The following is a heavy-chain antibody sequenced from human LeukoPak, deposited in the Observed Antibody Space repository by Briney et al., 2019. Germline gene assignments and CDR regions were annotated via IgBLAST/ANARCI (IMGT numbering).Heavy chain of an antibody. CDR3: ARDRGAGTRFDP. V-gene: IGHV4-30-4*08. D-gene: IGHD1-1*01. CDR2: ISYSGST. CDR1: GGSLSSGDYY. Sequence: SQTLSLTCTVSGGSLSSGDYYWSWIRQPPGKGLEWIGYISYSGSTSYNPSLKSRVTISVDTSKTQCSLKLSSVTAADTAVDYCARDRGAGTRFDPWGQGTLGTVSS. J-gene: IGHJ5*02.